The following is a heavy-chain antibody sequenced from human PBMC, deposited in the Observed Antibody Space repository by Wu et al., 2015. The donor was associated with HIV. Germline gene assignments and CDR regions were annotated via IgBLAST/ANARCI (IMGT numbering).Heavy chain of an antibody. CDR2: IIPMVATT. J-gene: IGHJ3*02. CDR3: ARVYGGRGGLLDI. Sequence: QVQLVQSGSEVKKPESSVKVSCKASGGTLSSYAINWVRQAPGQGLEWMGGIIPMVATTNYAQKFKGRVSITADESVNTAYMELSSLKSDDTAVYYCARVYGGRGGLLDIWGQGDNGHRLF. V-gene: IGHV1-69*12. D-gene: IGHD4-23*01. CDR1: GGTLSSYA.